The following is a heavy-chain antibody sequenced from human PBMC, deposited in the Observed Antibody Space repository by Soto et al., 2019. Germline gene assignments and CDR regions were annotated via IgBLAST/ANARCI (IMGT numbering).Heavy chain of an antibody. Sequence: PGGSLRLSCAASGFTFSSYGMHWVRQAPGKGLEWVAVIWYDGSNKYYADSVKGRFTISRDNSKNTLYLQMNSLRAEDTAVYYCARDLGVVPAAIHSDYYYYGMDVWGQGTTVTVSS. V-gene: IGHV3-33*01. CDR2: IWYDGSNK. CDR1: GFTFSSYG. CDR3: ARDLGVVPAAIHSDYYYYGMDV. J-gene: IGHJ6*02. D-gene: IGHD2-2*02.